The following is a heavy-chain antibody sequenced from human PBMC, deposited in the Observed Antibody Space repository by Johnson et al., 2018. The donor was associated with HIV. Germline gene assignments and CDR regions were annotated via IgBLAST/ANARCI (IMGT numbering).Heavy chain of an antibody. CDR2: IRYDGSNG. J-gene: IGHJ3*01. CDR3: ARDHMGPVNRRVQWLVPRGFDF. Sequence: QVQLVESGGGVVQPGTSMRLSCAASGFIFNSYGMHWVRQAPGKGLEWVAFIRYDGSNGYYGDSVKGRFTISRDNSKNIVYLQMNSLRAEDTALYYCARDHMGPVNRRVQWLVPRGFDFWGQGTMVTVAS. D-gene: IGHD6-19*01. CDR1: GFIFNSYG. V-gene: IGHV3-33*08.